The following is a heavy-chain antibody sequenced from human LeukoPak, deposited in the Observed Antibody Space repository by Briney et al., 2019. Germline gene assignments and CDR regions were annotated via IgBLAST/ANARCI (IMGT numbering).Heavy chain of an antibody. CDR2: ISDSGGST. J-gene: IGHJ4*02. D-gene: IGHD3-22*01. CDR3: ARRGVVIRVILVGFHKEAFYFDS. V-gene: IGHV3-23*01. Sequence: GGSLRLSCAVSGITLSNYGMSWVRQAPGKGLEWVAGISDSGGSTNYADSVKGRFTISGDNPKNTLYLQMNSLRAEDTAVYFCARRGVVIRVILVGFHKEAFYFDSWGQGALVTVSS. CDR1: GITLSNYG.